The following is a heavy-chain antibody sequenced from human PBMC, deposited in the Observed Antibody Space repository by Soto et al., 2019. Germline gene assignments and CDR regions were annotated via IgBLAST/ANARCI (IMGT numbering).Heavy chain of an antibody. CDR1: GFTFSSVA. Sequence: PVGSLRLSCAASGFTFSSVAMTWVRQAPGKGLEWVSSISDNGGNTDYADSVRGRFTLSRDNSKNTLYLQMNHLKAEDTAVYYCAKLYWNPRYFDYWGQGARVTVSS. CDR2: ISDNGGNT. CDR3: AKLYWNPRYFDY. D-gene: IGHD1-1*01. V-gene: IGHV3-23*01. J-gene: IGHJ4*02.